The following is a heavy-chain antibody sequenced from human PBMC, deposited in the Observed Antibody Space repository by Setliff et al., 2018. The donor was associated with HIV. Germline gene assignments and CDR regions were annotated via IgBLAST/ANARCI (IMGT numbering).Heavy chain of an antibody. CDR3: ARSSSHWSGWFDP. D-gene: IGHD6-13*01. Sequence: LSLTCTVSGDSISTGYYYWSWIRQPAGKGLEWIGRIYTSGSTNYNPSLKGRVTISVDTSKNEFSLKLSSVTAADTAVYYCARSSSHWSGWFDPWGQGTLVTVSS. J-gene: IGHJ5*02. CDR2: IYTSGST. V-gene: IGHV4-61*02. CDR1: GDSISTGYYY.